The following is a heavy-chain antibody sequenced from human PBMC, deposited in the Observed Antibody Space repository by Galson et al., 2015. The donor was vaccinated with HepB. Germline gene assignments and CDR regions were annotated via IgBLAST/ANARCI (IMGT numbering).Heavy chain of an antibody. CDR2: IFGTA. D-gene: IGHD3-22*01. CDR1: GGTLSNNA. V-gene: IGHV1-69*13. J-gene: IGHJ6*02. Sequence: SVKVSCKASGGTLSNNAISWVRQAPGQGLEWIGGIFGTANYAQRFLGKVTTTADESTSTAYMELSRLRSDDTAVYYCARVRGYFDSSDSSYGLDVWGQGTTVTVSS. CDR3: ARVRGYFDSSDSSYGLDV.